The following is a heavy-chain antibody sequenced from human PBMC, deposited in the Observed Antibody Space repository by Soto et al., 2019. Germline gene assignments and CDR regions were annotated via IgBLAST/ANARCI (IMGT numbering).Heavy chain of an antibody. CDR3: ARHHDS. Sequence: SETLSLTCSVSGGTMSSYYWSWIQQPPGKGLEWIGYIYYSGGTNYNPSLKSRVTISVDTSKIQFSLKLFSVTAADTAVYYCARHHDSWGQGTLVTVSS. J-gene: IGHJ4*02. CDR1: GGTMSSYY. V-gene: IGHV4-59*08. CDR2: IYYSGGT.